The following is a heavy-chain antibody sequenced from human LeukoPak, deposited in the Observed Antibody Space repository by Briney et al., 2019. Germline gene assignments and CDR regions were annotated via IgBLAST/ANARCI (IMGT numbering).Heavy chain of an antibody. CDR1: GYTFTSYG. Sequence: GASVKVSCKASGYTFTSYGISWVRQAPGQGLEWMGWISAYNGNTNYAQKLQGRVTMTTDTSTSTAYMELRSLRSDDTAVYYCVRDYGDYGASLDYFDYWGQGTLVTVSS. CDR3: VRDYGDYGASLDYFDY. D-gene: IGHD4-17*01. CDR2: ISAYNGNT. V-gene: IGHV1-18*01. J-gene: IGHJ4*02.